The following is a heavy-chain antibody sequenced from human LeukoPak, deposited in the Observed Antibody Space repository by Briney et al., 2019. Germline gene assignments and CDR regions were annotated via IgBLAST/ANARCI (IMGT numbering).Heavy chain of an antibody. J-gene: IGHJ5*02. CDR1: GGSFSSRSHY. D-gene: IGHD1-26*01. CDR2: MFYSGST. CDR3: ARADVGINWFEP. V-gene: IGHV4-39*01. Sequence: SETLSLTCTVSGGSFSSRSHYWGWIRQTPGKGLEWIGSMFYSGSTYYNPSLKSRVIIFVDTSKNQFYLKVSSVTAADTAVYYCARADVGINWFEPWGQGTLVTVSS.